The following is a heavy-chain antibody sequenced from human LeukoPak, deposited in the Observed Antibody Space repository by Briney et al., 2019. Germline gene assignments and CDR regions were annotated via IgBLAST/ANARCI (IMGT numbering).Heavy chain of an antibody. CDR1: GFTFSHYA. V-gene: IGHV3-21*01. J-gene: IGHJ5*02. Sequence: GGSLRLSCAASGFTFSHYAMNWVRQAPGKGLEWVSSIRSSSTDIHYADSVRGRFTISRDNAKNSLYLQMNSLRAEDTAVYYCARDRSGSSNWFDPWGQGTLVTVSS. D-gene: IGHD5-12*01. CDR3: ARDRSGSSNWFDP. CDR2: IRSSSTDI.